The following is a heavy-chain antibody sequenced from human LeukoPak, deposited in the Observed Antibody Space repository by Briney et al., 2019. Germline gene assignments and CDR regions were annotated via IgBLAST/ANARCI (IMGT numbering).Heavy chain of an antibody. Sequence: GGSLRLSCAASVFTFGTFAMHWVRQAPGKGLVWFADMSYDGSNKYYADSVKGRFTISSDNSKNTLYMQMNSLIYEDRAVYNCARGHGGIVVVVRDAFDIWGQGTMVIVSS. D-gene: IGHD2-15*01. V-gene: IGHV3-30-3*01. CDR2: MSYDGSNK. CDR1: VFTFGTFA. CDR3: ARGHGGIVVVVRDAFDI. J-gene: IGHJ3*02.